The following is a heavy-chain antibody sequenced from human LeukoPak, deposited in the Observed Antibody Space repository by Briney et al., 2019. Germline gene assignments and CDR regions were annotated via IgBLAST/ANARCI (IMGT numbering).Heavy chain of an antibody. Sequence: SETLSLTCTVSGGSISSGDYYWSWIRQPPRKGLEWIGYIYYSGSTYYNPSLKSRVTISVDTSKNQFSLKLSSVTAADTAVYYCARGVPTNYYFDYWGQGTLVTVSS. D-gene: IGHD1-1*01. CDR3: ARGVPTNYYFDY. V-gene: IGHV4-30-4*02. CDR2: IYYSGST. J-gene: IGHJ4*02. CDR1: GGSISSGDYY.